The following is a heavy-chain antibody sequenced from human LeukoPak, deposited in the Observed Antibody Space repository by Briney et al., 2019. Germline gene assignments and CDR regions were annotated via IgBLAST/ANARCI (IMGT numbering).Heavy chain of an antibody. Sequence: GGSLRLSCAASGFTFSSYAMSWVRQAPGKGLEWGSAISGSGGSTYYADSVKGRFTISRDNSKNTLYLQMNSLRAEDTAVYYCAKDPTFLDLGYCSSTSCYHHYFDYWGQGTLVTVSS. D-gene: IGHD2-2*01. CDR3: AKDPTFLDLGYCSSTSCYHHYFDY. CDR1: GFTFSSYA. V-gene: IGHV3-23*01. CDR2: ISGSGGST. J-gene: IGHJ4*02.